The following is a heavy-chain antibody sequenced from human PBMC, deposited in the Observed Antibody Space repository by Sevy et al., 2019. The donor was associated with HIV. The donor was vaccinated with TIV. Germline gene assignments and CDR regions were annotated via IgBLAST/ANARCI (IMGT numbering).Heavy chain of an antibody. J-gene: IGHJ6*02. D-gene: IGHD2-2*01. V-gene: IGHV3-30*02. CDR1: GFTFSTYG. Sequence: GGSLRLSCAASGFTFSTYGMHWVRQAPGKGLEWVAFIRFDGTIQYYTDSVKGRFTISRDNSKNTLYLQMNSLRAEVTAVYFCAKVLHIVVVPAAIDYYYGMDVWGQGTTVTVSS. CDR2: IRFDGTIQ. CDR3: AKVLHIVVVPAAIDYYYGMDV.